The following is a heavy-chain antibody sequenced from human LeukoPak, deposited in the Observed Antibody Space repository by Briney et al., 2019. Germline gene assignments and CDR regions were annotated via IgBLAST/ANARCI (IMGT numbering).Heavy chain of an antibody. CDR2: INTNTGNP. J-gene: IGHJ4*02. CDR1: GYTLTSYA. CDR3: AREHLDGYLGY. Sequence: ASVKVSCKASGYTLTSYAMNWVRQDPGHGLEWMGWINTNTGNPTYAQGFTGRFVFSLDTSVSTAYLQISSLKAEDTAVYYCAREHLDGYLGYWGQGTMVTVSS. V-gene: IGHV7-4-1*02. D-gene: IGHD5-24*01.